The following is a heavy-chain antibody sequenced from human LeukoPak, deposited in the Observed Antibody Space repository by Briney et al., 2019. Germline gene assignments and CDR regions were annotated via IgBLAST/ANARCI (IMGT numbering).Heavy chain of an antibody. CDR2: IYSGGNT. Sequence: GGSLRFSCAASGFTFSSYNMNWVRQAPGKGLEWVSFIYSGGNTYYADSVKGRFTISRDNSKNTVHLQMNSLRAEDTAMYYCARRAGDYSHPYDYWGQGTLVTVSS. J-gene: IGHJ4*02. D-gene: IGHD3-22*01. CDR1: GFTFSSYN. CDR3: ARRAGDYSHPYDY. V-gene: IGHV3-53*01.